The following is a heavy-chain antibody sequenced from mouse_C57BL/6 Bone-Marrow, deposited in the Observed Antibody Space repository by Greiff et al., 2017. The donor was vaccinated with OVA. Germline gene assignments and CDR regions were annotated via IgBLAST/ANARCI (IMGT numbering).Heavy chain of an antibody. D-gene: IGHD1-1*01. V-gene: IGHV1-18*01. J-gene: IGHJ2*01. CDR2: INPNNGGT. CDR3: ARRDYYGSSPSFDY. CDR1: GYTFTDYN. Sequence: EVKLQESGPELVKPGASVKIPCKASGYTFTDYNMDWVKQSHGKSLEWIGDINPNNGGTIYNQKFKGKATLTVDKSSSTAYMELRSLTSEDTAVYYCARRDYYGSSPSFDYWGQGTTLTVSS.